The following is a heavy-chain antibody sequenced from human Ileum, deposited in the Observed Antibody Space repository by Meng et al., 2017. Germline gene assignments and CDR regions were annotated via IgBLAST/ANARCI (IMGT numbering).Heavy chain of an antibody. D-gene: IGHD6-19*01. J-gene: IGHJ4*02. CDR1: GGFFSGYY. Sequence: QVQLTQWGAGLLKPSETLSLPRAVHGGFFSGYYWSWIRQPPGKGLEWIGEINHSGSTNYNPSLKSRVTISVDTSKSQFSLKLSSVTAADTAVYYCARTSGWFYYWGQGTLVTVSS. CDR3: ARTSGWFYY. V-gene: IGHV4-34*01. CDR2: INHSGST.